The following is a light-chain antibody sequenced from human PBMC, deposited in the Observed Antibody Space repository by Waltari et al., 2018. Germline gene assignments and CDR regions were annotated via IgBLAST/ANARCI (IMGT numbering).Light chain of an antibody. CDR1: QSISFW. V-gene: IGKV1-5*03. J-gene: IGKJ4*01. CDR2: RAS. CDR3: QQFHTNVT. Sequence: IQMTQSPSALSASVGDRVTITCRASQSISFWLAWYQQKPGKAPKLLIYRASTLESGVPSRFSGTVSGTEFTLTISSLQSDDFATYYCQQFHTNVTFGGGTRVEIK.